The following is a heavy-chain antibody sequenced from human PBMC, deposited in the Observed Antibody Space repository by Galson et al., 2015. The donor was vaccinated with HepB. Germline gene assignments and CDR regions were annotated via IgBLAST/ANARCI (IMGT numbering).Heavy chain of an antibody. V-gene: IGHV4-34*01. CDR2: VGHSGTT. Sequence: ETLSLTCSITGESFSGYYGTWFRQPPGRRLEWIGEVGHSGTTQNNPSLKSRVTISVDTSKNQFSLRLSSVTAADTALYYCARGRALYGVSWFFDLWGRGTLVTVSS. D-gene: IGHD4-17*01. CDR1: GESFSGYY. J-gene: IGHJ2*01. CDR3: ARGRALYGVSWFFDL.